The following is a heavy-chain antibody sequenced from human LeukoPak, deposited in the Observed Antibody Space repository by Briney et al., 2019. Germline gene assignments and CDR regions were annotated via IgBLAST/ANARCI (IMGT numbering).Heavy chain of an antibody. Sequence: GGSLRLSCAASGFTFSDYYMSWIRQAPGKGLEWVSYISSSGSTIYYADSVKGRFTISRDNAKNSLYLQMNSLRAEDTAVYYCARDRSPAELRTSYRLFDYWGQGTLVTVSS. V-gene: IGHV3-11*04. CDR1: GFTFSDYY. J-gene: IGHJ4*02. D-gene: IGHD3-16*02. CDR3: ARDRSPAELRTSYRLFDY. CDR2: ISSSGSTI.